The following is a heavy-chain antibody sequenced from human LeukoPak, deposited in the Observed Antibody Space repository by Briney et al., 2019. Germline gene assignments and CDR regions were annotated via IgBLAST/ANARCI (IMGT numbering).Heavy chain of an antibody. J-gene: IGHJ4*02. D-gene: IGHD3-3*01. CDR1: GFTFSSYA. V-gene: IGHV3-30-3*01. Sequence: GGSLRLSCAASGFTFSSYAMHWVRQAPGKGLEWVAVISYDGSNKYYADSVKGRFTISRDNSKNTLYLQMNSLRSEDTAVYYCARDLYDFWSGYYSTPFDYWGQGTLVTVSS. CDR2: ISYDGSNK. CDR3: ARDLYDFWSGYYSTPFDY.